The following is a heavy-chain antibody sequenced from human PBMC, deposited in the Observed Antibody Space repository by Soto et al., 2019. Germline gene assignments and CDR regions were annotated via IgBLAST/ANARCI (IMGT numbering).Heavy chain of an antibody. V-gene: IGHV4-30-4*01. CDR3: ARYDYVWGSYLSSDAFDI. D-gene: IGHD3-16*02. CDR1: GGSISSGDYY. Sequence: PSETLSLTCTVSGGSISSGDYYWCWIRQPPGKGLEWIGYIYYSGSTYYNPSLKSRVTISVDTSKNQFSLKLSSVTAADTAVYYCARYDYVWGSYLSSDAFDIWGQGXMVTV. J-gene: IGHJ3*02. CDR2: IYYSGST.